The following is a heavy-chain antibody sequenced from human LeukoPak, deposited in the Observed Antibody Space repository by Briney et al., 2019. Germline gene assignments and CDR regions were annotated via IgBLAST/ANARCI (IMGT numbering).Heavy chain of an antibody. D-gene: IGHD4-17*01. J-gene: IGHJ4*02. CDR3: VTERDNGDYKF. V-gene: IGHV4-34*01. CDR2: INHSGST. CDR1: GGSFSGYY. Sequence: PSETLSLTCAVYGGSFSGYYWSWIRQPPGKGLEWIGEINHSGSTNYNPSLKSRVTISVDTSKNQFSLKLSSVTAADTAVYYCVTERDNGDYKFWGQGTLVTVSS.